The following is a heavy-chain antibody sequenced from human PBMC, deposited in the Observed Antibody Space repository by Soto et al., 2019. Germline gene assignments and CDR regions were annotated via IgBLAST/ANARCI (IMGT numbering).Heavy chain of an antibody. CDR1: GFTFSSYW. Sequence: EVQLVESGGGLVQPGGSLRLSCAASGFTFSSYWMSWVRQTPGKGLEWVANIKPDGSEKWYVDSVKGRFTISRDNAKNSLYLQMISLRAEDTAVYYCARGDYYDTTGPFSDAFDIWGQGTMVTVS. D-gene: IGHD3-22*01. CDR2: IKPDGSEK. CDR3: ARGDYYDTTGPFSDAFDI. J-gene: IGHJ3*02. V-gene: IGHV3-7*04.